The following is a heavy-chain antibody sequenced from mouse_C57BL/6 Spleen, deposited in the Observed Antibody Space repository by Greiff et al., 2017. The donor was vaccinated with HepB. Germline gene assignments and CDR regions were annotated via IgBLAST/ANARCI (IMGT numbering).Heavy chain of an antibody. J-gene: IGHJ2*01. V-gene: IGHV1-82*01. CDR1: GYAFSSSW. Sequence: VKLMESGPELVKPGASVKISCKASGYAFSSSWMNWVKQRPGKGLEWIGRIYPGDGDTNYNGKFKGKATLTADKSSSTAYMQLSSLTSEDSAVYFCARLGNYYWGQGTTLTVSS. CDR3: ARLGNYY. D-gene: IGHD2-1*01. CDR2: IYPGDGDT.